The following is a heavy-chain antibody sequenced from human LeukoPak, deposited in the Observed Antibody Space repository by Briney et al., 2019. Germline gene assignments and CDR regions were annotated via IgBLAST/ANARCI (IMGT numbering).Heavy chain of an antibody. CDR3: ARDTSSGWDY. CDR2: ISYDGTNK. Sequence: GGSLRLSCAASGFTFSTYAIHWVRQAPGKGLEWVAVISYDGTNKYYADSVKGRFTISRDNSKNTLYLQMNSLRGEDTAVYYCARDTSSGWDYWGQGTLVTVSS. D-gene: IGHD6-19*01. J-gene: IGHJ4*02. V-gene: IGHV3-30-3*01. CDR1: GFTFSTYA.